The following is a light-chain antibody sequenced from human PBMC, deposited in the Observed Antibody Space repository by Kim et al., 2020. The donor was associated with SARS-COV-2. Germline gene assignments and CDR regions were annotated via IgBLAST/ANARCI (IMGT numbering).Light chain of an antibody. CDR1: QGLSNA. Sequence: DIQMTQSPSSLSPSVGDTVTITCRASQGLSNALAWYQHKPGKAPKLLVYGATTLQSGVPSRFSGSGSGTEYTLTISSLQPEDLGTFYCQQSYGIPWTFGKGTKVDIK. J-gene: IGKJ1*01. CDR3: QQSYGIPWT. CDR2: GAT. V-gene: IGKV1-NL1*01.